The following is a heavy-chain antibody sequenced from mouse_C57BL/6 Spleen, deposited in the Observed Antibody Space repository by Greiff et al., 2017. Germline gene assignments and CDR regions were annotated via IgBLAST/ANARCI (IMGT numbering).Heavy chain of an antibody. V-gene: IGHV14-2*01. D-gene: IGHD1-1*01. CDR1: GFNITDYY. CDR3: ARVSTVDGDFDC. Sequence: VQLQQSGAELVKPGASVKLSCTASGFNITDYYMHWVKQRTEQGLEWIGRIDPEDGGTKYAPNFQGEAPITADTSSNTAYLQLSSLTSEDTAVYYGARVSTVDGDFDCRGKGTTLTFSS. CDR2: IDPEDGGT. J-gene: IGHJ2*01.